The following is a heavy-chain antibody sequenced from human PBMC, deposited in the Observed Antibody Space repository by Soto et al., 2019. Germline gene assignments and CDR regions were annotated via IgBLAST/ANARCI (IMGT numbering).Heavy chain of an antibody. V-gene: IGHV1-18*01. Sequence: QVQLVQSGGEVKKPGASVTVSCKASGYTFINYHFTWVRQAPGQGLEWMAWVNTYNGMTDYAQRFQGRVTMTRDTSTSTAYMELRNLGSDDTAVYFCAKSPRGEMATDWGQGTLVTVSS. J-gene: IGHJ4*02. CDR1: GYTFINYH. CDR3: AKSPRGEMATD. D-gene: IGHD5-12*01. CDR2: VNTYNGMT.